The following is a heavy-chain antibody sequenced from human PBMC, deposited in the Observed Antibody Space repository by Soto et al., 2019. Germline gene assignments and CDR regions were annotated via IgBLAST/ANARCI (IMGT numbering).Heavy chain of an antibody. CDR1: GDSVSSNSAA. J-gene: IGHJ4*02. V-gene: IGHV6-1*01. CDR3: ARVSYEYSGSLGYFDY. Sequence: SQTLSLTCAISGDSVSSNSAAWNWIRQSPSRGLEWLGRTYYRSKWYNDYAVSVKSRITINPDTSKNQFSLKLSSVTAADTAVYYCARVSYEYSGSLGYFDYWGQGTLVTVSS. CDR2: TYYRSKWYN. D-gene: IGHD5-12*01.